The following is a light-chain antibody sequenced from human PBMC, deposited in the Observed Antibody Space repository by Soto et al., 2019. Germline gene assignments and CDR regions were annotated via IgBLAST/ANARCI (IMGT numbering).Light chain of an antibody. V-gene: IGKV3-20*01. CDR2: GAS. CDR3: QQYASSPWT. Sequence: EIVLTQSPGTLSLSPGERATLSCRASQSVVSNYLAWYQQKPGQAPRLLIYGASSRATGIPDRFSGSGSGTDFTLTISRLEPEDFAVYYCQQYASSPWTFGQGTKVDIK. CDR1: QSVVSNY. J-gene: IGKJ1*01.